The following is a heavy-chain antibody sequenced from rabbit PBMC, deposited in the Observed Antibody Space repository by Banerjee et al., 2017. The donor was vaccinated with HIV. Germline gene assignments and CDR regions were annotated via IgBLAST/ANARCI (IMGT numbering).Heavy chain of an antibody. CDR2: IFAGSSGST. V-gene: IGHV1S40*01. J-gene: IGHJ4*01. CDR1: GFSFSSLYY. CDR3: ARGGL. Sequence: QSLEESGGDLVKPGASLTLTCTASGFSFSSLYYMCWVRQAPGKGLEWIACIFAGSSGSTYYASWAKGRFTISKTSSTTVTLQMTSLTAADTATYFCARGGLWGPGTLVTV.